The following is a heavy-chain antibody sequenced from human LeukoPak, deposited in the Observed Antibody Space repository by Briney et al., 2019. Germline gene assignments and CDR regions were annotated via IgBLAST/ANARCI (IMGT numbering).Heavy chain of an antibody. CDR3: ARHVGNSGSGSYLTYFDY. D-gene: IGHD3-10*01. J-gene: IGHJ4*02. CDR2: IYYSGST. CDR1: GGSISSYY. Sequence: SSETLSRTCTVSGGSISSYYWSWIRQPPGKGLEWIGHIYYSGSTHYNPSLKSRVTISVDTSKNQFSLKLSSVTAADTAVYYCARHVGNSGSGSYLTYFDYWGQGTLVTVSS. V-gene: IGHV4-59*08.